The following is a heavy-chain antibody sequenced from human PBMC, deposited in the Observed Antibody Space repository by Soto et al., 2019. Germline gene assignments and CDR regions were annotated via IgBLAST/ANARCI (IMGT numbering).Heavy chain of an antibody. V-gene: IGHV3-30*03. CDR1: GFTFSGYG. D-gene: IGHD3-3*01. J-gene: IGHJ4*02. CDR2: ISNDGINK. Sequence: GGSLRLSCAASGFTFSGYGMHWVRQAPGKGLEWVAVISNDGINKYYGDSVKGRFTISRDNSKNTLYLKMNSLRADDTAIYYCARALAFWSGYLDDWGQGTLVTVSS. CDR3: ARALAFWSGYLDD.